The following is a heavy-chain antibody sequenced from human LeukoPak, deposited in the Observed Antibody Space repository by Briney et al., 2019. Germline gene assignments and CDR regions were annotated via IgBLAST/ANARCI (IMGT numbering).Heavy chain of an antibody. CDR2: ISGSGGST. CDR1: GFPFSSYA. D-gene: IGHD1-1*01. V-gene: IGHV3-23*01. J-gene: IGHJ6*02. CDR3: ATPVGVHTSGGYYYGMDV. Sequence: GGSLRLSCAASGFPFSSYAMSWVRQAPGKGLEWVSAISGSGGSTYYADSVKGRFTISRDNSKNTLYLQMNSLRAEDTAVYYCATPVGVHTSGGYYYGMDVWGQGTTVTVSS.